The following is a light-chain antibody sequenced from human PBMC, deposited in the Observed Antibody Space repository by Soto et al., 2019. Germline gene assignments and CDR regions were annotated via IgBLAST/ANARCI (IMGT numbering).Light chain of an antibody. CDR3: LQVKNFPRT. Sequence: DTQMTQAPSSVSASVGDRVTITCRASQDINNRVAWFQQRPGRAPKYMIQAASILQSGFPSRFSATGSGTDFTLTIDSLQPEDFATYYCLQVKNFPRTFGQGTKLEIK. CDR2: AAS. CDR1: QDINNR. V-gene: IGKV1-12*01. J-gene: IGKJ1*01.